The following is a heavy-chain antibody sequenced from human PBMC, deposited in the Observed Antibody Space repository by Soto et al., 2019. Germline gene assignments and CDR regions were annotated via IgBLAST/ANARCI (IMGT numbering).Heavy chain of an antibody. V-gene: IGHV3-74*01. Sequence: EVQLVESGGALVQPGGSLRLSCAASGFTFSTYWMHWVRQGPGKGLVWVSRIRGDGTRTNYADSVRGRFTVSRDNAKNTLYLQINSLTAEDTAVYYCARGTLTSIDMVEYWGQGTLVTVSS. D-gene: IGHD2-21*01. CDR3: ARGTLTSIDMVEY. J-gene: IGHJ4*02. CDR2: IRGDGTRT. CDR1: GFTFSTYW.